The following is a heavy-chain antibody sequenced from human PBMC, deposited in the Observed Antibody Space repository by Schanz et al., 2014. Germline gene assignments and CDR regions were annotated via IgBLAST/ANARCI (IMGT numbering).Heavy chain of an antibody. V-gene: IGHV3-48*01. CDR3: ARGTDWNLHY. D-gene: IGHD1-1*01. CDR1: GFDFNSYS. CDR2: ISSSGTTI. J-gene: IGHJ4*02. Sequence: EVRLVESGGGLVQPGGSLRLSCEASGFDFNSYSMNWVRQAPGKGLEWVSYISSSGTTIYYADSVKGRFTISRDNAKNSLFLQMNSLRVEDTAVYYCARGTDWNLHYWGQGALVTVSS.